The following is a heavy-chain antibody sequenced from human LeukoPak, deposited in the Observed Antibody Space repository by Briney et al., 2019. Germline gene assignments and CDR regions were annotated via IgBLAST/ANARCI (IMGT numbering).Heavy chain of an antibody. J-gene: IGHJ4*02. V-gene: IGHV1-18*01. D-gene: IGHD3-9*01. CDR1: GYTFTSYG. CDR3: ARESYYDILTGRTLDY. Sequence: GASVKVSCKASGYTFTSYGISWVRQAPGQGLEWMGWISAYNGNTNYAQKLQGRVTMTTDKSTSTAYMELRSLRSDDTAVYYCARESYYDILTGRTLDYWGQGTLVTVSS. CDR2: ISAYNGNT.